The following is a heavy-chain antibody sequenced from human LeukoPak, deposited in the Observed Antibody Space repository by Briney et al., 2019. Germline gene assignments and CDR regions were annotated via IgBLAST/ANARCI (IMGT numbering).Heavy chain of an antibody. CDR2: TYYRTKWYN. V-gene: IGHV6-1*01. CDR3: ARDGGLGLDTLDI. J-gene: IGHJ3*02. D-gene: IGHD3-16*01. CDR1: GDSVSSNSAA. Sequence: WHTLSLTCAISGDSVSSNSAAWNWIRQSPWRGLEWLGRTYYRTKWYNDYAVAVKSRITVNPDTSKNRFSPPLTSVTPQDTAVYYCARDGGLGLDTLDIGGEGTMVTVPS.